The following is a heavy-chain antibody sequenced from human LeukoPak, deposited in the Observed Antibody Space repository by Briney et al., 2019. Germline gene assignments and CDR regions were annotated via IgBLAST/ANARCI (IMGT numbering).Heavy chain of an antibody. Sequence: GASVKVSCKTSGYTFTNYDINWVRQATGQGLEWLGWMSPNNGDTGYAQKFQGRATMTRDTSTNTAYMELRGLTSEDTAVYYCARNPPRTGDFNSWGQGALVTVSS. CDR2: MSPNNGDT. J-gene: IGHJ4*02. CDR3: ARNPPRTGDFNS. V-gene: IGHV1-8*01. D-gene: IGHD7-27*01. CDR1: GYTFTNYD.